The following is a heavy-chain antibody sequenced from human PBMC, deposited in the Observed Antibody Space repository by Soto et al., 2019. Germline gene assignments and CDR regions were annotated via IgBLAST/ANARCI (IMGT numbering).Heavy chain of an antibody. J-gene: IGHJ2*01. D-gene: IGHD1-26*01. CDR3: VISGNSRVYFDL. Sequence: QVQLVQSGAEVKKPGSSVKVSCKASGGTLNNFAVSWVRQAPGQGLEWMGGIVRLFGTANYAQKFQGRVTITSDESTRTAYMELRNLRSEDTAIYYCVISGNSRVYFDLWGRGTLVTVSS. V-gene: IGHV1-69*01. CDR2: IVRLFGTA. CDR1: GGTLNNFA.